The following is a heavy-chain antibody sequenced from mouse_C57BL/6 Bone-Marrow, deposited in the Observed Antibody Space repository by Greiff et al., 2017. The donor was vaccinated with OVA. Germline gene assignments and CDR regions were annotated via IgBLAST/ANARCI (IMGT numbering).Heavy chain of an antibody. V-gene: IGHV1-81*01. Sequence: QVHVKQSGAELARPGASVKLSCKASGYTFTSYGISWVKQSTGQGLEWIGEIYPRSGNTYYYEKFKGKAILTADKSSRTEDMGLRSLTSEDSAVNFCASGGGVYDGYDYFDYWGQGTTLTVSS. J-gene: IGHJ2*01. D-gene: IGHD2-2*01. CDR2: IYPRSGNT. CDR1: GYTFTSYG. CDR3: ASGGGVYDGYDYFDY.